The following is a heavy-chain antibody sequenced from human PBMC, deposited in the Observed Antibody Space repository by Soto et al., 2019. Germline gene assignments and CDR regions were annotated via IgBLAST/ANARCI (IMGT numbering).Heavy chain of an antibody. CDR1: GGSFSGHY. D-gene: IGHD2-2*01. J-gene: IGHJ6*02. Sequence: SETLSLTCAVYGGSFSGHYWSWIRQPPGKGLEWIGEINHSGSTNHNPSLKSRVTIRADTSKNTLYLQMNSLRAEDTAVYYCENPDCSSTSCYDYYYYGMDVWGQGTTVTVSS. CDR3: ENPDCSSTSCYDYYYYGMDV. CDR2: INHSGST. V-gene: IGHV4-34*01.